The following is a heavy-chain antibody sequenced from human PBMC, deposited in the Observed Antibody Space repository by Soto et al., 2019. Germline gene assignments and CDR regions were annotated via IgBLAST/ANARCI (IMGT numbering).Heavy chain of an antibody. Sequence: QVQVVQSGAEVKKPGSSVKISCKASGRIFSRFPTSWVRQVPGQGLEWMGGVISASGSVTYAPKFQGRVTMTAVNSAGIGYMELTSLTPEDTAIYYCARVGSRDAYNYVLDQWGPGTMVTVSS. D-gene: IGHD5-18*01. J-gene: IGHJ1*01. CDR3: ARVGSRDAYNYVLDQ. V-gene: IGHV1-69*06. CDR1: GRIFSRFP. CDR2: VISASGSV.